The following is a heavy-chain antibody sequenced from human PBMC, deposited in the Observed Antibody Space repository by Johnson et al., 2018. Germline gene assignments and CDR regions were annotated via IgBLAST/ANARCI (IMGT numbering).Heavy chain of an antibody. V-gene: IGHV3-48*01. CDR1: GFTFSSYN. CDR3: ARGGLLWFGELLFGAFDI. Sequence: VQSGGSLRLSCAASGFTFSSYNMNWVRQAPGKGLEWVSYISSSSGTIYYAASVKGRFTISRDNAKNSLYLQMKSLRAEDTAVYYWARGGLLWFGELLFGAFDIWGQGTMVTVSS. D-gene: IGHD3-10*01. J-gene: IGHJ3*02. CDR2: ISSSSGTI.